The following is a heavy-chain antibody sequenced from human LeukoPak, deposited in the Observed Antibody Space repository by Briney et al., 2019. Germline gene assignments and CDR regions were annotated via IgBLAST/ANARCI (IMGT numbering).Heavy chain of an antibody. J-gene: IGHJ4*02. CDR1: GYTFTGYY. V-gene: IGHV1-2*02. D-gene: IGHD3-22*01. Sequence: ASVKVSCKASGYTFTGYYMHWVRQAPGQGLEWMGWINPNSGGTNYAQKLQGRVTMTTDTSTSTAYMELRSLRSDDTAVYYCARDEGVYYDSSGYQYYWGQGTLVTVSS. CDR2: INPNSGGT. CDR3: ARDEGVYYDSSGYQYY.